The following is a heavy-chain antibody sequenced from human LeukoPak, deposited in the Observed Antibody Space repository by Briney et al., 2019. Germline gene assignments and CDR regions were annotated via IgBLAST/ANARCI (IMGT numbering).Heavy chain of an antibody. D-gene: IGHD5/OR15-5a*01. CDR3: ARGASSVNRVHAFDI. Sequence: SETLSLTCSVSGYSINSGYYWGWIRQPPGKGLEGIGTIYHSGSTYCNPSLKSRVTISIDTSKNQFSLKLSSVTAADTAVYYCARGASSVNRVHAFDIWGQGTMVTVSS. V-gene: IGHV4-38-2*02. CDR2: IYHSGST. CDR1: GYSINSGYY. J-gene: IGHJ3*02.